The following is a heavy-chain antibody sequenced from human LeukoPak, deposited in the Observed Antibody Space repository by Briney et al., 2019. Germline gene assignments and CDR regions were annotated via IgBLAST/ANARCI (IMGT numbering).Heavy chain of an antibody. D-gene: IGHD3-16*01. J-gene: IGHJ4*02. Sequence: ASVKVSCKASGYTFTGYYMHWVRQAPGQGLEWMGWINPNSGGTNYAQKFQGRVTMTRDTSISTAYTELSRLRSDDTAVYYCARGVVGYDYVWGTEHYFDYWGQGTLVTVSS. V-gene: IGHV1-2*02. CDR2: INPNSGGT. CDR1: GYTFTGYY. CDR3: ARGVVGYDYVWGTEHYFDY.